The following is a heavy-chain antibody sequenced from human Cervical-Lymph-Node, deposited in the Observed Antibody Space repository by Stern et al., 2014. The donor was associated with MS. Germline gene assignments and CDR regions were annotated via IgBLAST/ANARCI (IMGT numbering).Heavy chain of an antibody. CDR3: ALSSETSDRWYSLGYDL. CDR1: RGTFSQFP. V-gene: IGHV1-69*01. J-gene: IGHJ5*02. D-gene: IGHD6-13*01. Sequence: QLVQSGASVTKPWSSVKDSCKASRGTFSQFPSRCVRQAPGQGLEWMGGSLPVFGSPPYAQEFRGRVTITADVSTSTVYMELSSLRSDDTAVYYCALSSETSDRWYSLGYDLWGQGTLVTVSS. CDR2: SLPVFGSP.